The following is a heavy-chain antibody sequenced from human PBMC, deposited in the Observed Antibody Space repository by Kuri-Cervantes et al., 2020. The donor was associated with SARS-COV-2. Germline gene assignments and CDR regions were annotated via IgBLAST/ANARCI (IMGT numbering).Heavy chain of an antibody. D-gene: IGHD6-6*01. CDR3: ARSSTSLLQFAIDS. V-gene: IGHV4-31*03. Sequence: SETLSLTCTVSGGSISSGGYYWSWIRRLPGKGLEWIGYIYYSGSTYYNPSLKSRVTISLDTSKNQFSLKLSSVTAADTALYFCARSSTSLLQFAIDSWGQGTLVTVSS. J-gene: IGHJ4*02. CDR2: IYYSGST. CDR1: GGSISSGGYY.